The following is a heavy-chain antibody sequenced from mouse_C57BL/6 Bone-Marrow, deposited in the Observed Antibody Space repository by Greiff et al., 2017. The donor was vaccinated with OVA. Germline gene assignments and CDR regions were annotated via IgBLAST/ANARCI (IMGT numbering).Heavy chain of an antibody. CDR3: ARQKTGLYYFDY. CDR1: GYTFTEYT. D-gene: IGHD4-1*01. J-gene: IGHJ2*01. V-gene: IGHV1-62-2*01. CDR2: FYPGSGSI. Sequence: QVHVKQSGAELVKPGASVKLSCKASGYTFTEYTIHWVKQRSGQGLEWIGWFYPGSGSIKYNEKFKDKATLTADKSSSTVYMELSRLTSEDSAVYFCARQKTGLYYFDYWGQGTTLTVSS.